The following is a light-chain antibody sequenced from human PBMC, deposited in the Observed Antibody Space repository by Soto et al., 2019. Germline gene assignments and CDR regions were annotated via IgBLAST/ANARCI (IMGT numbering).Light chain of an antibody. V-gene: IGLV2-11*01. CDR2: DVS. Sequence: SVLTQPRSVSGSPGQSVTVSCTGTSSDVGGYNFVSWYQQHPGKAPKLMIYDVSKRPSGVSDRFSGSKSGNTASLTISGLQDEDEAVYFCCSYAGTYVYVFGTGTKVTV. CDR3: CSYAGTYVYV. CDR1: SSDVGGYNF. J-gene: IGLJ1*01.